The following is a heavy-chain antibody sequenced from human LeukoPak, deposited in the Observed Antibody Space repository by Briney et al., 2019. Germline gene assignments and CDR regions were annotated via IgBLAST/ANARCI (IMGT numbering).Heavy chain of an antibody. V-gene: IGHV3-66*01. CDR3: ARGYDYGDYVSDY. Sequence: PGGSLRLSCAASGFTVSSNYMSWVRQAPGKGLEWVSVIYSGGSTYYADSVKGRFTISRDNSKNTLYLQMNSLRAEDTAVYYCARGYDYGDYVSDYWGQGTLVTVSS. CDR1: GFTVSSNY. D-gene: IGHD4-17*01. J-gene: IGHJ4*02. CDR2: IYSGGST.